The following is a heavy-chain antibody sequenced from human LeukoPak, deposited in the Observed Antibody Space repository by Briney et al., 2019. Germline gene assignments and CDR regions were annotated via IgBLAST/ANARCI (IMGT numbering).Heavy chain of an antibody. CDR2: IWYDGSNK. J-gene: IGHJ4*02. CDR1: GFTFSSYG. CDR3: ARDAGYCSGGSCYPGQFVY. V-gene: IGHV3-33*01. Sequence: PGRSLRLSCAASGFTFSSYGMHWVRQARGKGLEWVAVIWYDGSNKYYADSVKGRFTISRDNSKNTLYLQMNSLRAEDTAVYYCARDAGYCSGGSCYPGQFVYWGQGTLVTVSS. D-gene: IGHD2-15*01.